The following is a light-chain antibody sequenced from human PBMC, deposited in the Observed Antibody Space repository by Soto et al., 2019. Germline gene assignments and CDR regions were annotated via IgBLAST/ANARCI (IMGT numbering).Light chain of an antibody. J-gene: IGKJ2*01. CDR1: QRISSN. CDR2: GAS. Sequence: EIVLTQSPASLSVSPGERATLSCRASQRISSNLAWYQQKPGQAPRLLIYGASTRATGIPARFSGSGSETEFTLTISSLQSEDFSVYYCQQYNNLPPYTFGQGTKLEIK. CDR3: QQYNNLPPYT. V-gene: IGKV3D-15*01.